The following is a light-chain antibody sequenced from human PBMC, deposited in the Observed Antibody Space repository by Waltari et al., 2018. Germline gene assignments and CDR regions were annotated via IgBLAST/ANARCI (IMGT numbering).Light chain of an antibody. J-gene: IGLJ1*01. CDR2: EVS. Sequence: QSALTQPASVSGSPGQSITISCPGASSDVGFYNYVSWYQQHPGKVPKLMIYEVSNRPSGVSNRFSGSKSGNTASLTISGLQAEDEADYYCSSYTSSSTLVFETGTKVTVL. V-gene: IGLV2-14*01. CDR3: SSYTSSSTLV. CDR1: SSDVGFYNY.